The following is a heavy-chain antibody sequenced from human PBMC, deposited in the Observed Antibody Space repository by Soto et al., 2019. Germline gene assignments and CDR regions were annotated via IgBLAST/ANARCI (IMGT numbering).Heavy chain of an antibody. CDR3: VKDSGYSSVFDP. J-gene: IGHJ5*02. V-gene: IGHV3-9*01. CDR1: GFPFDDYA. CDR2: ISWDSSSI. Sequence: SLRLSCAASGFPFDDYAMHWVRQTSAKGLEWVSGISWDSSSIQYADSVKGRFTTSRDNAKNSVYLQMNSLRPEDTALYYCVKDSGYSSVFDP. D-gene: IGHD2-15*01.